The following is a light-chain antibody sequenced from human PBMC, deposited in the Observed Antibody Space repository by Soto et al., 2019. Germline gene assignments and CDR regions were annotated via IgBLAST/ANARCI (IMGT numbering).Light chain of an antibody. CDR3: HQSYSTVWT. J-gene: IGKJ1*01. CDR2: AAS. V-gene: IGKV1-39*01. Sequence: DIQMTQSPSSLSASVGDRVTITCRASQSISSYLNWYQQKPGKAPKLLIYAASSLQSGIPSRFSGSGSGTDFPPTISSLQPEDFATYYCHQSYSTVWTFGQGTKVEIK. CDR1: QSISSY.